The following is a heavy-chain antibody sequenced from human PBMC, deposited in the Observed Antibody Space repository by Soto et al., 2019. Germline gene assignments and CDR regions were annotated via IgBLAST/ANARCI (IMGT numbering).Heavy chain of an antibody. Sequence: SETLSLTCTVSGGSISSYYWSWIRQPPGKGLEWIGYIYYSGSTNYNPSLKSRVTISVDTSKNQFSLKLSSVTAADTAVYYCARGDNYYDSSGYYSNWFDPRGQGTLVTGSS. D-gene: IGHD3-22*01. CDR2: IYYSGST. V-gene: IGHV4-59*01. CDR1: GGSISSYY. J-gene: IGHJ5*02. CDR3: ARGDNYYDSSGYYSNWFDP.